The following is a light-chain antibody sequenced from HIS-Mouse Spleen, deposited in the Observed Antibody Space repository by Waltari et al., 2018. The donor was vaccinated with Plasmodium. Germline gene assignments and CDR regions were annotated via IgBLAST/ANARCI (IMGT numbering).Light chain of an antibody. CDR1: ALPKQY. CDR2: KDS. CDR3: QSADSSGTPNWV. Sequence: SYELTQLPSVSVSPGQTARITCSGDALPKQYAYWYQQKPGQAPVLGIYKDSERPSGIPERFSGSSSGTTVTLTISGVQAEDEADYYCQSADSSGTPNWVFGGGTKLTVL. V-gene: IGLV3-25*03. J-gene: IGLJ3*02.